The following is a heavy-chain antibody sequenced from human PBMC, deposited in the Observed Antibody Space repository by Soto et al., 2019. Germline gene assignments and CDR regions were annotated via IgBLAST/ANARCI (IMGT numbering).Heavy chain of an antibody. CDR2: ISWNSGSI. CDR3: ERGVGAGGGGY. J-gene: IGHJ4*02. D-gene: IGHD1-26*01. CDR1: GFTFDDYA. Sequence: EVQLVESGGGLVQPGRSLRLSCAASGFTFDDYAMHWVRQAPGKGLEGVSGISWNSGSIGYADSVKGRFTISRDNANTSLYSEMSSRGAEDRALFCRERGVGAGGGGYSGQGTLVTVSS. V-gene: IGHV3-9*01.